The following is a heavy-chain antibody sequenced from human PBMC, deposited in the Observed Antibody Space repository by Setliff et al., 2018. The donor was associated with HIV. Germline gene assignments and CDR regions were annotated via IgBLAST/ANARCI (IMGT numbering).Heavy chain of an antibody. J-gene: IGHJ4*02. CDR3: ARDDYLDGR. Sequence: PGESLKISCAASGFTFSTYWMAWVRQAPGKGLEWVADISRDGSDARYVDSVRGRFTISRDNGNNSLSLQMNSLRVEDTAVYYCARDDYLDGRWGQGTLVTVSS. V-gene: IGHV3-7*03. CDR1: GFTFSTYW. CDR2: ISRDGSDA. D-gene: IGHD3-16*01.